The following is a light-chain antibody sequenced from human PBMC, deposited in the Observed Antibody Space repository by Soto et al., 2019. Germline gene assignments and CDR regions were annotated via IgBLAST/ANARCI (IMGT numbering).Light chain of an antibody. CDR1: QSVSSN. J-gene: IGKJ2*01. CDR3: QEYNNWPPMYT. CDR2: GAS. V-gene: IGKV3-15*01. Sequence: EIVMTQSPATLSVSPGERATLSCRASQSVSSNLAWYQQKPGQAPRLLIYGASTRATGITARFSGSGSGTEFTLTIRSLQSEDFAVYCCQEYNNWPPMYTFGQGTKLEIK.